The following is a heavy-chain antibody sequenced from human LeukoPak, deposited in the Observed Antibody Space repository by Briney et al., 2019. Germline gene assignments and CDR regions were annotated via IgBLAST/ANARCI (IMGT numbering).Heavy chain of an antibody. D-gene: IGHD2-21*02. V-gene: IGHV5-51*01. CDR3: ARREYCGGDCYSGYFQH. CDR2: IYPGDSGT. Sequence: GESLKISCKGSGYSFTSYWIGWVRQMPGKGLEWMGIIYPGDSGTRYSPSFQGQVTISADKSISTAYLQWSSLKASDTAMYYCARREYCGGDCYSGYFQHWGQGTLVTVSS. J-gene: IGHJ1*01. CDR1: GYSFTSYW.